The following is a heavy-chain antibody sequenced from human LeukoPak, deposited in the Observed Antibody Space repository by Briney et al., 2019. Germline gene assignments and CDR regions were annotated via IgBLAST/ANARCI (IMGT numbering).Heavy chain of an antibody. CDR3: AKDGREWPRSLDY. V-gene: IGHV3-23*01. D-gene: IGHD5-12*01. CDR2: ISGSGGST. Sequence: PGGSLRLSCAASGFTFSSYAMSWVRQAPGKGLEWVSGISGSGGSTYNADSVKGRFTISRDNSKNTLYLQMNSLRAEDTAVYYCAKDGREWPRSLDYWGQGPLVTVSS. J-gene: IGHJ4*02. CDR1: GFTFSSYA.